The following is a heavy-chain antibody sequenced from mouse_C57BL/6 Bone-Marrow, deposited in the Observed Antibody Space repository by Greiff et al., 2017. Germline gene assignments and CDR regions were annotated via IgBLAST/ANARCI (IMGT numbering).Heavy chain of an antibody. CDR3: ARSRIIYYLYFDV. Sequence: QVQLTESGAELVRPGASVKLSCKASGYTFTDYYINWVKQRPGQGLEWIARIYPGSGNTYYNEKFKGKATLTAEKSSSTAYMQLSSLTSEDSAVYFCARSRIIYYLYFDVWGTGTTVTVSS. CDR2: IYPGSGNT. CDR1: GYTFTDYY. J-gene: IGHJ1*03. D-gene: IGHD1-1*01. V-gene: IGHV1-76*01.